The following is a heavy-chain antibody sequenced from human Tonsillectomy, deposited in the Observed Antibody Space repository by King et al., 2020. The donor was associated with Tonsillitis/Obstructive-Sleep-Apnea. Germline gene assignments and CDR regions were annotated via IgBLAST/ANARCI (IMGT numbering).Heavy chain of an antibody. V-gene: IGHV1-46*01. CDR2: INPSGGRT. Sequence: VQLVESGAEVKKPGASVKVSCKASGYTFTSYYMHWVRQAPGQGLEWMGIINPSGGRTSYAQKFQGRVTMTRDTSTSTVYMELSSLRSEDTAVYYCARDLGHYYDSSGYPADPQFDYWGQGTLVTVSS. J-gene: IGHJ4*02. D-gene: IGHD3-22*01. CDR3: ARDLGHYYDSSGYPADPQFDY. CDR1: GYTFTSYY.